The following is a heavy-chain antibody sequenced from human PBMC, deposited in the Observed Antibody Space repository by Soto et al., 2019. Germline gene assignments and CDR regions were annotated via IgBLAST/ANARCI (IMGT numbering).Heavy chain of an antibody. Sequence: QVHRVESGGGVVQPGRSLRLSCAASGFTFSSYAMHWVRQAPGKGLEWVAHISHDGSNNYYADSVKGRFTISRDNSKNMVYLQMNSLRVDDTAVYYCARDRSMVVVVPGYWGQGTLVTVSS. J-gene: IGHJ4*02. D-gene: IGHD2-2*01. V-gene: IGHV3-30-3*01. CDR2: ISHDGSNN. CDR3: ARDRSMVVVVPGY. CDR1: GFTFSSYA.